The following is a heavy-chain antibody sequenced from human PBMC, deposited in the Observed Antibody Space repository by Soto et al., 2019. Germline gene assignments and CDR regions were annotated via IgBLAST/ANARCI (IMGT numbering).Heavy chain of an antibody. CDR3: ARKRLVRKSLQNCFDP. V-gene: IGHV1-2*02. D-gene: IGHD6-13*01. Sequence: GASVKVSCKASGYTLTGYYMHWVRQAPGQGLEWMGWINPNIGGTNYAQKFHGSVTMTRNPSISTAYREQGRLKWEDPALYYGARKRLVRKSLQNCFDPWGQEPLVPVSS. CDR2: INPNIGGT. J-gene: IGHJ5*02. CDR1: GYTLTGYY.